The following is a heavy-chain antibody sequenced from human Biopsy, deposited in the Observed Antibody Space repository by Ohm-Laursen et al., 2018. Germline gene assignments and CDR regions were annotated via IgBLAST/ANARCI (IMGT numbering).Heavy chain of an antibody. V-gene: IGHV4-4*07. Sequence: SETLSLTCSVSGGSTNDYFWSWIRQPAGETLEWIGRIYSSGGSSYNPSLKSRISMSMDTSNNQFSLTLTSVTAADTAVYYCARTPGKAVAGRFLDLWGRGTLVTVSS. CDR1: GGSTNDYF. CDR3: ARTPGKAVAGRFLDL. CDR2: IYSSGGS. J-gene: IGHJ2*01. D-gene: IGHD6-19*01.